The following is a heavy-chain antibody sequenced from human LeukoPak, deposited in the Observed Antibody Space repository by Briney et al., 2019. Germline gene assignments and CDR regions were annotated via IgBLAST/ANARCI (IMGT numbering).Heavy chain of an antibody. CDR2: INHSGST. J-gene: IGHJ6*03. D-gene: IGHD3-16*01. CDR3: ARGLRPNYYYYYYMDV. V-gene: IGHV4-34*01. Sequence: SETLSLTCAVYGGSFSGYYWSWIRQPPGKGLECIGEINHSGSTNYNPSLKSRVTISVDTSKNQFSLKLSSVTAADTAVYYCARGLRPNYYYYYYMDVWGKGTTVTVSS. CDR1: GGSFSGYY.